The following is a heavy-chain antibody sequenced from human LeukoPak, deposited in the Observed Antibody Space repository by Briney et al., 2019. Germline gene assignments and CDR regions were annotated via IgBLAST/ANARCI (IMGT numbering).Heavy chain of an antibody. J-gene: IGHJ4*02. CDR3: ARELWFGDFNLDY. Sequence: PSETLSLTCTVSGGSISSSSYYWGWIRQPPGKGLEWIGSIYHSGSTYYNPSLKSRVTISVDTSKNQFSLKLNSVTAADTAVYYCARELWFGDFNLDYWGQGTLVIVSS. CDR1: GGSISSSSYY. D-gene: IGHD3-10*01. CDR2: IYHSGST. V-gene: IGHV4-39*07.